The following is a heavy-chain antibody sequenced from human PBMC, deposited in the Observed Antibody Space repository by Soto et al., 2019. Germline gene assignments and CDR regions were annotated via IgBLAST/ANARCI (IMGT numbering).Heavy chain of an antibody. D-gene: IGHD2-2*01. CDR2: IIPIFGTA. CDR3: ARGPGGYCSSTSCYSFVYFDY. CDR1: GGTFSSYA. V-gene: IGHV1-69*01. J-gene: IGHJ4*02. Sequence: QVQLVQSGAEVKKPGSSVKVSCKASGGTFSSYAISWVRQAPGQGLEWMGGIIPIFGTANYAQKFQGRVTITAGESTSTAYMELSSLRSEDTAVYYCARGPGGYCSSTSCYSFVYFDYWGQGTLVTVSS.